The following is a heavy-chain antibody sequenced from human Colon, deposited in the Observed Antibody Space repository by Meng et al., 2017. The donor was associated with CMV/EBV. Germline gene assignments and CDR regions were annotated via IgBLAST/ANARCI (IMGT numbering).Heavy chain of an antibody. D-gene: IGHD2-21*01. CDR2: ISYAGGA. CDR1: GDSIGRYY. CDR3: ARDKGSFGGDPQGHFDY. J-gene: IGHJ4*03. Sequence: SETLSLTCNVSGDSIGRYYWNWIRQSPGKGLEWIAYISYAGGANYNPSLKGRVTVSVDTSKNQFSLRMTSVTAADTAVYYCARDKGSFGGDPQGHFDYWGQGTTVTVSS. V-gene: IGHV4-59*01.